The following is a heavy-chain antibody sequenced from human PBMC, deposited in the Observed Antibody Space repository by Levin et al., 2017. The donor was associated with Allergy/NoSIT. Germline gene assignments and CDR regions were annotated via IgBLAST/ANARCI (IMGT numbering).Heavy chain of an antibody. Sequence: ASVKVSCKASGGTFSSYAISWVRQAPGQGLEWMGGIIPIFGTANYAQKFQGRVTITADESTSTAYMELSSLRSEDTAVYYCARANPSAVTAIQLCAFDIWGQGTMVTVSS. CDR1: GGTFSSYA. J-gene: IGHJ3*02. V-gene: IGHV1-69*13. CDR2: IIPIFGTA. CDR3: ARANPSAVTAIQLCAFDI. D-gene: IGHD2-21*02.